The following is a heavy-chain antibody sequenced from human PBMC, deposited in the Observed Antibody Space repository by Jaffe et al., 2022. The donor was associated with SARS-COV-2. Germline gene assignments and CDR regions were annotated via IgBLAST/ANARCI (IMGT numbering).Heavy chain of an antibody. CDR2: INNDGTGT. D-gene: IGHD3-10*01. CDR3: TSLITLVRGVHP. V-gene: IGHV3-74*01. CDR1: GFTFSNYW. J-gene: IGHJ4*02. Sequence: EVQLVESGGGLVQPGGSLRLSCAASGFTFSNYWMHWVRQAPGKGLVWVSRINNDGTGTTYADSVKGRFTISRDNAKNTLYLQMNSLRAEDTAVYYCTSLITLVRGVHPWGQGTLVTVSS.